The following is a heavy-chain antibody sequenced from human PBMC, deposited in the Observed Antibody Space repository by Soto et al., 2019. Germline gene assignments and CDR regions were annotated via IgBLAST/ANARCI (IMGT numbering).Heavy chain of an antibody. CDR2: IWYDGSDK. D-gene: IGHD1-1*01. Sequence: QVQLVESGGGVVQPGRSLRLSCETSGFTFRSHVMAWVRQAPGKGLECVATIWYDGSDKYYTDSVRGRFTISRDNSKNTLYLQMNSLRAEDTAVYYCARGTGIQLCVPGGDYWGQGNLVTVSS. CDR3: ARGTGIQLCVPGGDY. CDR1: GFTFRSHV. V-gene: IGHV3-33*01. J-gene: IGHJ4*02.